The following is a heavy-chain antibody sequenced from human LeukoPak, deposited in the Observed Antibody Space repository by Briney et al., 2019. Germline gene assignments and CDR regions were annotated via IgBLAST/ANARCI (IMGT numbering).Heavy chain of an antibody. D-gene: IGHD3-22*01. Sequence: GGSLRLSCAASGFTFSSYSMNWVRQAPGKGLEWVSSISSSSSYIHYADSVKGRFTISRDNAKNSLYLQMNSLRAEDTAVYYCASGGYYDSSGYYPFDYWGQGTLVTVSS. V-gene: IGHV3-21*01. J-gene: IGHJ4*02. CDR3: ASGGYYDSSGYYPFDY. CDR2: ISSSSSYI. CDR1: GFTFSSYS.